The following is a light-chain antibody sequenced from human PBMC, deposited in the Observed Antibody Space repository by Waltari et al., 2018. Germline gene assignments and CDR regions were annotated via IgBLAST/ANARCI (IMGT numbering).Light chain of an antibody. CDR1: QSVSSY. J-gene: IGKJ5*01. Sequence: EIVLTQSPATLSLSPGERATLSCRASQSVSSYLAWYQQKPGQAPRLLIYDASTRATGIPARFSGSGSGTDFTLTINSLEPEDFAVYYCQQRSNWPQITFGQGTRLEIK. CDR2: DAS. V-gene: IGKV3-11*01. CDR3: QQRSNWPQIT.